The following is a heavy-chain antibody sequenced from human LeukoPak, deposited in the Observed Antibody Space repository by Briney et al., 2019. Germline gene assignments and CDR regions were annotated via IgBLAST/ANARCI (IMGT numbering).Heavy chain of an antibody. CDR1: GYTFTSYG. CDR2: ISAYNGNT. Sequence: ASVKVSCKASGYTFTSYGISWVRQAPGQGLEWMGWISAYNGNTNYAQKLQGRVTMTTDTSTSTAYMELRSLRPDDTAVYYCARVDTIFGMVDQIDYWGQGTLVTVSS. V-gene: IGHV1-18*01. J-gene: IGHJ4*02. D-gene: IGHD3-3*01. CDR3: ARVDTIFGMVDQIDY.